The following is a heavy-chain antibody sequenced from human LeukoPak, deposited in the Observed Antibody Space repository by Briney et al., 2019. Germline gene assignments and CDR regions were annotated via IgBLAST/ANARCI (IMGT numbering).Heavy chain of an antibody. J-gene: IGHJ4*02. V-gene: IGHV3-7*05. CDR1: GFTFSYYW. Sequence: PGGSLRLSCAASGFTFSYYWMTWVRQAPGKGLEWVANIKKDGSEKYYVDSVKGRFTISRDNAKNSLYLQMNSLRAEDTAVYYCARVPEQGSGWYFDYWGQGTLVTVSS. D-gene: IGHD6-19*01. CDR2: IKKDGSEK. CDR3: ARVPEQGSGWYFDY.